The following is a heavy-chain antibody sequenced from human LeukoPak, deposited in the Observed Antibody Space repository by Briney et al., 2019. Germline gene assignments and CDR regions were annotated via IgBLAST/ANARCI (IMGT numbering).Heavy chain of an antibody. CDR1: GFTFGDYA. J-gene: IGHJ4*02. D-gene: IGHD3-16*01. CDR3: TRDGWGGSYLDY. V-gene: IGHV3-49*04. Sequence: PGGSLRLPCTASGFTFGDYAMSWVRQAPGKGLEWVGFIRGKAYDGTTEYAASVKGRFTISRDDTKSIAYLQMNSLKTEDTAVYYCTRDGWGGSYLDYWGQGTLVTVSS. CDR2: IRGKAYDGTT.